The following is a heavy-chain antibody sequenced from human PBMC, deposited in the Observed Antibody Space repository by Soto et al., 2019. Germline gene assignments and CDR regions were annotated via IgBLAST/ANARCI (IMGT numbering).Heavy chain of an antibody. CDR2: IYYSGST. CDR1: GGSISSGGYY. Sequence: QVQLQESGPGLVKPSQTLSLTCTVSGGSISSGGYYWSWIRQHPGKGLEWIGYIYYSGSTYYNPSLKSRVTISVDTSKNQFSLKLSSVTAADTAVYYCARAISIAAAEDYAFDIWGQGTMVTVSS. CDR3: ARAISIAAAEDYAFDI. J-gene: IGHJ3*02. D-gene: IGHD6-13*01. V-gene: IGHV4-31*03.